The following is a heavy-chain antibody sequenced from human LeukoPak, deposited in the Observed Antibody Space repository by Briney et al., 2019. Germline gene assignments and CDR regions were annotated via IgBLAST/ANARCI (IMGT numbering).Heavy chain of an antibody. CDR2: IIPIFGTA. Sequence: SVKVSCKASGGTFSSYAISWLRQAPGQGLEWMGRIIPIFGTANYAQKFQGRVTITTDESTSTAYTELSSLRSEDTAVYYCARSKRGDGYNNYTPHYFDYWGQGTLVTVSS. CDR1: GGTFSSYA. D-gene: IGHD5-24*01. J-gene: IGHJ4*02. V-gene: IGHV1-69*05. CDR3: ARSKRGDGYNNYTPHYFDY.